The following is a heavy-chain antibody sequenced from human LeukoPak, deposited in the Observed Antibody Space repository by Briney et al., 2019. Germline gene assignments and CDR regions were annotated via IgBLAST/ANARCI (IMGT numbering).Heavy chain of an antibody. D-gene: IGHD3-9*01. Sequence: PSQTLSLTCAVSGGSISSDDYFWSWIRQPPGKGLEWIGYIYHRGSTSYNPSLKSRVAISLDKSRNQFSLNLSSVTAADTAVYYCARAPYDILTGYFLFDSWGQGPWSPSPQ. CDR1: GGSISSDDYF. CDR3: ARAPYDILTGYFLFDS. CDR2: IYHRGST. J-gene: IGHJ4*02. V-gene: IGHV4-30-2*01.